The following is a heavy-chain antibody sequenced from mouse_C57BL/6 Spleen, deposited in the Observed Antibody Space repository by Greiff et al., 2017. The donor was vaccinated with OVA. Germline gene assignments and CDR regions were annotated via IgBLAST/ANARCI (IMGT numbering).Heavy chain of an antibody. CDR2: INPNYGTT. CDR3: ARTCGYLYFDY. CDR1: GFSFTDYN. Sequence: EVQLQQSGPELVKPGASVKLSCKASGFSFTDYNMNWVKQSNEKSLEWIGVINPNYGTTSYTQKFKGKATLTADTSYSTAYMQLNSLTSEDSAFYYCARTCGYLYFDYWGQGTTLTVSS. D-gene: IGHD2-2*01. V-gene: IGHV1-39*01. J-gene: IGHJ2*01.